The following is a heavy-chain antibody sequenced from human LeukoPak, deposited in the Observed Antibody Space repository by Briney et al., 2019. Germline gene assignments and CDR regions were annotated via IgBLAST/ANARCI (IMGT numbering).Heavy chain of an antibody. D-gene: IGHD6-6*01. CDR2: IIPIFGSA. V-gene: IGHV1-69*05. Sequence: GASVKVSCKASGGTFSSYGISWVRQAPGQGLEWMGGIIPIFGSAKYAQKFQGRVTITTDEYTSTAYMELSSLRSEDTAVYYCARDKGGVGIAARLGNYYMDVWGTGTTVTVSS. CDR1: GGTFSSYG. J-gene: IGHJ6*03. CDR3: ARDKGGVGIAARLGNYYMDV.